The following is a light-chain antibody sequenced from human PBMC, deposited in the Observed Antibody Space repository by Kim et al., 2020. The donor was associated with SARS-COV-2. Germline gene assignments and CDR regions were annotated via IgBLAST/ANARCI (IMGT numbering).Light chain of an antibody. V-gene: IGLV2-8*01. CDR3: SSYAGSNNLV. Sequence: GQSVTISCTGTSSDVGGYNYVSWYQQHPGRAPKLMIYEVTRRPSGVPDRFSGSKSGNTASLTVSGLQAEDEADYYCSSYAGSNNLVFGGGTKLTVL. CDR1: SSDVGGYNY. CDR2: EVT. J-gene: IGLJ3*02.